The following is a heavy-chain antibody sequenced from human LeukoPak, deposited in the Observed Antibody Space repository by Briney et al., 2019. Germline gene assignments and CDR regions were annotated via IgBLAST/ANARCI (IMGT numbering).Heavy chain of an antibody. V-gene: IGHV3-30*02. J-gene: IGHJ4*02. CDR2: IRYDGSNK. CDR1: GFTFSSYG. CDR3: AKEPRHLYYYDSSGLDY. Sequence: QPGGSLRLSCAASGFTFSSYGMHWVRQAPGKGLEWVAFIRYDGSNKYYADSVKGRFPISRDNSKNTLYLQMNSLRAEDTAVYYCAKEPRHLYYYDSSGLDYWGQGTLVTVSS. D-gene: IGHD3-22*01.